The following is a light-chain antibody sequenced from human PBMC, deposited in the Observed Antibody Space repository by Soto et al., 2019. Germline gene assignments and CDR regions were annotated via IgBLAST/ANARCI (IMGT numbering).Light chain of an antibody. J-gene: IGLJ1*01. V-gene: IGLV2-11*01. Sequence: QSALTQPRSVSGSPGQSVTISCTGTSSDVGTYTYVSWYQQHPGKATKLIIYDVIKRPSGVPDRFSGSKSGNTASLTISGLQAEDEADYYCCSYAGSYTHVFGTGTKVTVL. CDR1: SSDVGTYTY. CDR2: DVI. CDR3: CSYAGSYTHV.